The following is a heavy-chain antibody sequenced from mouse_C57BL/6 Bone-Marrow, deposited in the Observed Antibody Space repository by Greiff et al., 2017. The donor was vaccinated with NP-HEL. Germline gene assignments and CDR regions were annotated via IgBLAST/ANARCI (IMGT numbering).Heavy chain of an antibody. CDR3: ARHGSNTYWYFDV. D-gene: IGHD2-5*01. J-gene: IGHJ1*03. CDR1: GFTFSSYG. CDR2: ISSGGSYT. Sequence: EVNVVESGGDLVKPGGSLKLSCAASGFTFSSYGMSWVRQTPDKRLEWVATISSGGSYTYYPDSVKGRFTISRDNAKNTLYLQMSSLKSEDTAMYYCARHGSNTYWYFDVWGTGTTVTVSS. V-gene: IGHV5-6*01.